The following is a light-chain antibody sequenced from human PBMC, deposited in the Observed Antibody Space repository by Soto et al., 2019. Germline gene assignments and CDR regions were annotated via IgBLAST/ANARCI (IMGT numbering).Light chain of an antibody. CDR1: QRLSTSY. CDR3: QQYGYSLPYT. J-gene: IGKJ2*01. Sequence: EIVLTQAPGTLSLSPVERATLSCRASQRLSTSYVAWYQQKPGQVPRLLIYAASNRATCIPERFGGSGSGTDFTLTIRRLETEHFAVYYCQQYGYSLPYTFGQRTKLQIK. V-gene: IGKV3-20*01. CDR2: AAS.